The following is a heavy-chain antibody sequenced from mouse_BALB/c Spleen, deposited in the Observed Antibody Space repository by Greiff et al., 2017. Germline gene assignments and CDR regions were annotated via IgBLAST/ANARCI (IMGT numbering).Heavy chain of an antibody. J-gene: IGHJ2*01. CDR2: ISNGGGST. Sequence: EVKLVESGGGLVQPGGSLKLSCAASGFTFSSYTMSWVRQTPEKRLEWVAYISNGGGSTYYPDTVKGRFTISRDNAKNTLYLQMSSLKSEDTAMYYCARLRYDGYYFDYWGQGTTLTVSS. CDR3: ARLRYDGYYFDY. V-gene: IGHV5-12-2*01. CDR1: GFTFSSYT. D-gene: IGHD2-14*01.